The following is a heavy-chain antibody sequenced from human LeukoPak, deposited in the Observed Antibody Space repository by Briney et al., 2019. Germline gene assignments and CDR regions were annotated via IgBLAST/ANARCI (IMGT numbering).Heavy chain of an antibody. D-gene: IGHD3-10*01. CDR2: IYSGGST. CDR1: GFTVSSNY. Sequence: GGSLRLSCAASGFTVSSNYMSWVRQAPGKGLEWASVIYSGGSTYYADSVKGRFTISRDNSKNTLYLQMNSLRAEDTAVYYCASGSGSYRTPYSYMDVWGTGTTVTVSS. V-gene: IGHV3-53*01. CDR3: ASGSGSYRTPYSYMDV. J-gene: IGHJ6*03.